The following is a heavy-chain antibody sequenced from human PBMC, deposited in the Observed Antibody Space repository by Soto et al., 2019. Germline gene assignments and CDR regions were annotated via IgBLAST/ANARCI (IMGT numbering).Heavy chain of an antibody. CDR2: IYYSVST. V-gene: IGHV4-30-4*01. J-gene: IGHJ4*02. Sequence: SQPLSLTCTVSGGSISSGDYYWSWIRKPPGKGLEWIGYIYYSVSTYYNPSLKSRVTISVDTSKNQFSLKLSSVTAADTAVYYCARSGYSYAYFDYWGQGTLVTVSS. CDR3: ARSGYSYAYFDY. D-gene: IGHD5-18*01. CDR1: GGSISSGDYY.